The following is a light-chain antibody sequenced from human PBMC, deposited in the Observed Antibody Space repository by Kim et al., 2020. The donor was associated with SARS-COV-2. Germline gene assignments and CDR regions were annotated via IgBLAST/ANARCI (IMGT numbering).Light chain of an antibody. J-gene: IGLJ2*01. V-gene: IGLV2-14*04. CDR1: NRDVGRYNR. CDR3: SSYSTTTVL. Sequence: PGQSITFSVTGTNRDVGRYNRVAWYQQHPGKAPKLMIYDVSMRPSGVSNRFSGSKSGNTASLTISGLQAEDEADYYCSSYSTTTVLFGGGTQLTVL. CDR2: DVS.